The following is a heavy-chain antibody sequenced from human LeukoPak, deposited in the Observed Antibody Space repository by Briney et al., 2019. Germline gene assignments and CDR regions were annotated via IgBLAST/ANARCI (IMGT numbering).Heavy chain of an antibody. D-gene: IGHD4-11*01. V-gene: IGHV1-18*01. Sequence: ASVXVSCKASGYTFTSYGISWVRQAPGQGLEWMGWISDYNGNTNYAQKLQGGVTMTTDTSTSTAYMELRSLRSDDTAVYYCARDLYRDSLPVSWFDPWGQGTLVTVSS. CDR3: ARDLYRDSLPVSWFDP. CDR1: GYTFTSYG. CDR2: ISDYNGNT. J-gene: IGHJ5*02.